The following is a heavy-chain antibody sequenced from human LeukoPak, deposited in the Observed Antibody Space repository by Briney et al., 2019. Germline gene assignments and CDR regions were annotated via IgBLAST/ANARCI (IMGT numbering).Heavy chain of an antibody. D-gene: IGHD4-17*01. Sequence: GGSLRLSCSASGFTFKNYAMYWVRQAPGKGLEYVSAISFNGGSTYYADSVKGRFTISRDNSKNTLHLQMSSLRPEDTAMYYCVNLYGDYGYFDYWGQGTLVTVSS. CDR1: GFTFKNYA. J-gene: IGHJ4*02. CDR2: ISFNGGST. CDR3: VNLYGDYGYFDY. V-gene: IGHV3-64D*06.